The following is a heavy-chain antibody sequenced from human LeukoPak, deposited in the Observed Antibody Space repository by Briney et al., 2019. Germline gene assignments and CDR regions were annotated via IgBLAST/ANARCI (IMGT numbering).Heavy chain of an antibody. J-gene: IGHJ1*01. CDR2: ISGSSTSI. Sequence: GGSLRLSCAASGFXFSSSEINWMRQAPGKGLEWLSSISGSSTSIYYADPVKGRFTISRDNVKNLLYLQMNSLRDEDTAVYYCDYHGNWGQGTLVTVSS. D-gene: IGHD3-10*01. CDR3: DYHGN. V-gene: IGHV3-48*02. CDR1: GFXFSSSE.